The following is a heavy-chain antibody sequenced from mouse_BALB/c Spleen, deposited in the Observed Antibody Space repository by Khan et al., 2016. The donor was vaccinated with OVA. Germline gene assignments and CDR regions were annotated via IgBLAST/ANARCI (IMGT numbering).Heavy chain of an antibody. J-gene: IGHJ4*01. V-gene: IGHV5-17*02. CDR1: GFTFSNFG. CDR2: ISSDSNTI. Sequence: EVELVESGGGLVQPGGSRKLSCAASGFTFSNFGMHWVRQAPEKGLEWVAYISSDSNTINYADTVKGRFTISRDNSKNTLFLQMTSLRSEDTAMYYCARRKIFDGYYGGAMDYWGQGTSVTVSS. CDR3: ARRKIFDGYYGGAMDY. D-gene: IGHD2-3*01.